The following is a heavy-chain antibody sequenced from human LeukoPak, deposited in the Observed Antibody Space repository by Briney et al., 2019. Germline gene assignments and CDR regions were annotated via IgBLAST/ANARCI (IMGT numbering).Heavy chain of an antibody. Sequence: SVKVSCKASGGTFSSYAISWVRQAPGQGLEWMVGIIPIFGTANYAQKFQGRVTITADESTSTAYMELSSLRSEDTAVYYCARVGGYCSSTSCYESWFDPWGQGTLVTVSS. CDR3: ARVGGYCSSTSCYESWFDP. V-gene: IGHV1-69*01. J-gene: IGHJ5*02. CDR2: IIPIFGTA. CDR1: GGTFSSYA. D-gene: IGHD2-2*01.